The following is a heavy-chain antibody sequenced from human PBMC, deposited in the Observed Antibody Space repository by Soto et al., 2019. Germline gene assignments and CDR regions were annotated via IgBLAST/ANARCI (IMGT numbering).Heavy chain of an antibody. CDR3: ARGVTSWLPQGYPFDY. Sequence: EVQLVESGGGLVQPGGSLRLSCAASGFTFSSYWMSWVRQAPGKGLEWVANIKQDGSEKYYVDSVKGRFTISRDNAKNSLYLQMNSLRAEDTAVYYCARGVTSWLPQGYPFDYWGQGTLVTVSS. CDR1: GFTFSSYW. CDR2: IKQDGSEK. J-gene: IGHJ4*02. D-gene: IGHD5-12*01. V-gene: IGHV3-7*05.